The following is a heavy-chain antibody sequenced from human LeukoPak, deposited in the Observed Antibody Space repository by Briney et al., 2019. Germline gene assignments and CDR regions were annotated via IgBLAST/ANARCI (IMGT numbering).Heavy chain of an antibody. D-gene: IGHD1-26*01. J-gene: IGHJ3*02. CDR3: ATALVGATTDAFDI. CDR2: FDPGDGET. V-gene: IGHV1-24*01. Sequence: ASVKVSCKVSGYTLTELFMHWVRQAPGKGLERMGGFDPGDGETIYAQKFQGRVTMTEDTSTDTAYMELSSLRSEDTAVYYCATALVGATTDAFDIRGQGTMVTVSS. CDR1: GYTLTELF.